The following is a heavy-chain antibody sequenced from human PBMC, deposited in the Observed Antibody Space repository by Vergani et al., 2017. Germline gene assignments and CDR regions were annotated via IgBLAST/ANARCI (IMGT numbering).Heavy chain of an antibody. J-gene: IGHJ4*02. CDR2: ISFDGTNE. D-gene: IGHD2-2*02. V-gene: IGHV3-30-3*01. Sequence: QVQLVESGGGVVQPGTSLRLSCVVSGFALNRHAMYWVRQAPGKGLEWVVGISFDGTNEYYPDLVKGRFTISRDIAKNTLYLQVRSLRLEDTGVYHCVRDRGLXAGGRCYTEAWDYWGQGTQVTVSS. CDR1: GFALNRHA. CDR3: VRDRGLXAGGRCYTEAWDY.